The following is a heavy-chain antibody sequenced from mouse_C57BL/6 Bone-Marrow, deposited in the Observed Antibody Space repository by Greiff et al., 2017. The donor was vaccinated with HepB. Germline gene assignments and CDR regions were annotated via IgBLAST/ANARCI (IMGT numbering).Heavy chain of an antibody. V-gene: IGHV1-78*01. CDR2: IDPRDGST. D-gene: IGHD1-1*01. J-gene: IGHJ1*03. CDR3: ARLYYGSRTRYFDV. Sequence: QVHVKQSDAELVKPGASVKISGRVFGSTFTDHIIHGRKQRPETGLEWIGYIDPRDGSTKYNEKFKGKATLTADKSSSTAYMQLNSLTSEDSAVYFCARLYYGSRTRYFDVWGTGTTVTVSS. CDR1: GSTFTDHI.